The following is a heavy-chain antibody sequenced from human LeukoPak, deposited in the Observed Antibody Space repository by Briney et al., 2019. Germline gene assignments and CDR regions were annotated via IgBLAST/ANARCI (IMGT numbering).Heavy chain of an antibody. Sequence: GGSLRLSCAASGFTFSSYGMHWVRQAPGKGLEWVAVIWYDGSNKYYADSVKGRFTISRDNSKNTLYLQMNSLRAEDTAVYYCARDSGGGWLQPPGDYWGQGTLVTVFS. J-gene: IGHJ4*02. CDR3: ARDSGGGWLQPPGDY. CDR1: GFTFSSYG. V-gene: IGHV3-33*01. D-gene: IGHD5-24*01. CDR2: IWYDGSNK.